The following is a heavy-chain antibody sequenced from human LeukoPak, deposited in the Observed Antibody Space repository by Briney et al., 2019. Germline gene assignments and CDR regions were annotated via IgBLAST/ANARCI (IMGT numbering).Heavy chain of an antibody. Sequence: GGSLRLSCAASGFTFSSYWMSWVRQAPGKGLEWVANIKKDGSEKYYVDSVKGRFTISRDNAKNSLYLQMNSLRAEDTALYYCARGATTVITGYFDYWGQGTLVTVSS. CDR3: ARGATTVITGYFDY. CDR1: GFTFSSYW. CDR2: IKKDGSEK. D-gene: IGHD4-17*01. V-gene: IGHV3-7*03. J-gene: IGHJ4*02.